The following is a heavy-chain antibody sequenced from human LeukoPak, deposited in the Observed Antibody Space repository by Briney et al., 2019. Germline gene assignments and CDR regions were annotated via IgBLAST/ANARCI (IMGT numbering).Heavy chain of an antibody. V-gene: IGHV1-69*04. D-gene: IGHD1-26*01. CDR1: GGTFSSYA. CDR3: ARQIVGATFGSLDY. CDR2: IIPILDIP. Sequence: SVKVPCKASGGTFSSYAISWVRQAPGQGLEWMGRIIPILDIPNYAQKFQGRVTITADKSTSTAYMELSSLRSEDTAVYYCARQIVGATFGSLDYWGQGTLVTVSS. J-gene: IGHJ4*02.